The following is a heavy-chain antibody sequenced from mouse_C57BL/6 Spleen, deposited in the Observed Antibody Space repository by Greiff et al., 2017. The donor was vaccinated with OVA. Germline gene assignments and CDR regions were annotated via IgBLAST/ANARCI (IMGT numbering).Heavy chain of an antibody. CDR3: AKTGVYYDYDGGVYYYAMDY. D-gene: IGHD2-4*01. Sequence: QVQLQQSGPGLVQPSQSLSITCTVSGFSLTSYGVHWVRQSPGKGLEWLGVIWRGGSTDYNAAFMSRLSITKDNSKSQVFFKMNSLQADDTAIYYCAKTGVYYDYDGGVYYYAMDYWGQGTSVTVSS. J-gene: IGHJ4*01. CDR2: IWRGGST. CDR1: GFSLTSYG. V-gene: IGHV2-5*01.